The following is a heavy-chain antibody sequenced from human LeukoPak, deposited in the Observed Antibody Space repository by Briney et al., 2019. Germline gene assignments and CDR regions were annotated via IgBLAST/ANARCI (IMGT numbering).Heavy chain of an antibody. D-gene: IGHD2-2*01. J-gene: IGHJ5*02. V-gene: IGHV1-24*01. Sequence: ASVKVSCKVSGYTLTELSMHWVRQAPGKGLEWMGGFDPEDGETIYAQKFQGRVTMTEDTSTDTAYMELSSLRSEDTAVYYCARILYDIVVVPAAPGGWFDPWGQGTLVTVSS. CDR3: ARILYDIVVVPAAPGGWFDP. CDR2: FDPEDGET. CDR1: GYTLTELS.